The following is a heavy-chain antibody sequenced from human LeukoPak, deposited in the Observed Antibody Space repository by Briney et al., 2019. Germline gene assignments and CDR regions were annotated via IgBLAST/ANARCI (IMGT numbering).Heavy chain of an antibody. CDR2: IIPIFGTA. V-gene: IGHV1-69*05. Sequence: SVKVSCKASRGTFSSYAISWVRQAPGQGLEWMGGIIPIFGTANYAQKFQGRVTITTHESTSTAYMELSSLRSEDTAGYYCATFDYTNEYYYYYYMDVWGKGTTVTVSS. D-gene: IGHD4-11*01. J-gene: IGHJ6*03. CDR3: ATFDYTNEYYYYYYMDV. CDR1: RGTFSSYA.